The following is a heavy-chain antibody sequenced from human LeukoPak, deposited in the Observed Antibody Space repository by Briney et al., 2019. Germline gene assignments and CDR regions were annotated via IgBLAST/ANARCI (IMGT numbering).Heavy chain of an antibody. CDR1: GGTFSSYA. D-gene: IGHD6-19*01. J-gene: IGHJ4*02. CDR3: ARDLFARGVAADY. V-gene: IGHV1-69*13. Sequence: GASVKVSCKASGGTFSSYAIGWVRQAPGQGLEWMGGIIPIFGTANYAQKFQCRVTITADESTSTAYMELSSLRSEDTAMYYCARDLFARGVAADYWGQGTLVTVSS. CDR2: IIPIFGTA.